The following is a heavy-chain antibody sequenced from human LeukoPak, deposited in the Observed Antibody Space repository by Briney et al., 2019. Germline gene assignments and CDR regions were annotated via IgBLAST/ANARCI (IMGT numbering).Heavy chain of an antibody. V-gene: IGHV1-8*03. Sequence: GASVKVSCKASGYTFTSYDINWVRQATGQGLEWMGWTNPNSGNTGYAQKFQGRVTITRNTSISTAYMELSSLRSEDTAVYYCAREGSAVVGIGFGYWGQGTLVTVSS. CDR3: AREGSAVVGIGFGY. J-gene: IGHJ4*02. CDR1: GYTFTSYD. CDR2: TNPNSGNT. D-gene: IGHD6-19*01.